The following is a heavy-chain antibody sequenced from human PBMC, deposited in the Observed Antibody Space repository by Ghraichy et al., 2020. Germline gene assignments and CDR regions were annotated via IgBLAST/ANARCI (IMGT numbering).Heavy chain of an antibody. CDR1: GFTFDDYA. V-gene: IGHV3-9*01. CDR3: AKDYSGQFEDVFDI. Sequence: LSLTCAASGFTFDDYAMHWVRQTPGKGLEWVSGISWNSDTIAYADSVKGRFTISRDNAKNSLYLHMNSLRAEDTALYYCAKDYSGQFEDVFDIWGQGTMVTVSS. J-gene: IGHJ3*02. CDR2: ISWNSDTI. D-gene: IGHD3-10*01.